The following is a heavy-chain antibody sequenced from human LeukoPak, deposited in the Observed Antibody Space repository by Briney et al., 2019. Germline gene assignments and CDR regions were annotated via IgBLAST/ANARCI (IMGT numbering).Heavy chain of an antibody. Sequence: GASVKVSCKASGYTFTSYGIIWVRQAPGQGLEWMGWISAYNGNTNYAQKLQGRVTMTTDTSTSTAYMELRSLRSDDTAVYYCARGRASAGGYGGYDWGVWFDPWGQGTLVTVSS. D-gene: IGHD5-12*01. V-gene: IGHV1-18*01. J-gene: IGHJ5*02. CDR3: ARGRASAGGYGGYDWGVWFDP. CDR2: ISAYNGNT. CDR1: GYTFTSYG.